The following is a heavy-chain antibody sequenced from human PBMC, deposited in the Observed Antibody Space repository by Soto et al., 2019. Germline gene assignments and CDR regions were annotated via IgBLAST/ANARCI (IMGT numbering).Heavy chain of an antibody. CDR1: GFTISDWY. CDR2: NSHSDHVI. V-gene: IGHV3-11*01. Sequence: QVQLVESGGGLVKPGGSLRLSCAASGFTISDWYMTWIRQAPGKGLEWISYNSHSDHVIKYADSVKGRFTISRDNTKKPVFLQMNSLRDEDTAVYYCARFGHYFDNDDYCGVLDHWGQGTLVTVSS. D-gene: IGHD2-21*01. CDR3: ARFGHYFDNDDYCGVLDH. J-gene: IGHJ5*02.